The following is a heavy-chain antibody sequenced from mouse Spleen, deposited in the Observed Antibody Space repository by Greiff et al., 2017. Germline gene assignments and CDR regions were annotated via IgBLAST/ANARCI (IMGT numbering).Heavy chain of an antibody. CDR2: IYIGNGYT. J-gene: IGHJ1*03. D-gene: IGHD1-1*01. CDR1: GYTFTSYG. V-gene: IGHV1-58*01. Sequence: VQLQESGAELVRPGSSVKMSCKTSGYTFTSYGINWVKQRPGQGLEWIGYIYIGNGYTEYNEKFKGKATLTSDTSSSTAYMQLSSLTSEDSAIYFCAFTTVVATDWYFDVWGTGTTVTVSS. CDR3: AFTTVVATDWYFDV.